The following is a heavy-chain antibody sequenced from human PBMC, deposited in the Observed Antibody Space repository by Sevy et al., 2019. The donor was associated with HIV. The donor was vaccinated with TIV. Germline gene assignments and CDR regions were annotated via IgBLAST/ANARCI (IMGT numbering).Heavy chain of an antibody. D-gene: IGHD1-26*01. J-gene: IGHJ4*02. CDR2: IYPGDSVP. CDR1: GNSFSTYW. Sequence: GESLKISCKGSGNSFSTYWIAWVRQMPGKGLEWMGIIYPGDSVPRYRPSFQGHVIISADKSINTAYLQWSSLEASDIAIYYCARLREEGDYFDYWGQGTLVTVSS. V-gene: IGHV5-51*01. CDR3: ARLREEGDYFDY.